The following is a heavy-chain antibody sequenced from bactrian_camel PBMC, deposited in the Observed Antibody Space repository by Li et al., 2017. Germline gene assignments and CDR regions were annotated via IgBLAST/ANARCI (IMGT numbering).Heavy chain of an antibody. D-gene: IGHD5*01. CDR1: GHGYSWYC. CDR2: IDRDRDGST. V-gene: IGHV3S26*01. Sequence: HVQLVESGGGSAQTGGSLRLSCADSGHGYSWYCMAWFRQAAGKEREGVAGIDRDRDGSTSYADSVKGRFTISKDNAKNTLYLQMNSLKPEDTAKYYCAAEGPLFVGTRSWAAPSEYNVWGQGTQVTVS. CDR3: AAEGPLFVGTRSWAAPSEYNV. J-gene: IGHJ4*01.